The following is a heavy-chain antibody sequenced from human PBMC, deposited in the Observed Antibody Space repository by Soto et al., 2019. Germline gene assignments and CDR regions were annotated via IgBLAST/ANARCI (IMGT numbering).Heavy chain of an antibody. V-gene: IGHV4-59*01. CDR3: ARAQGSSSWVAFDI. D-gene: IGHD6-13*01. J-gene: IGHJ3*02. Sequence: SETLSLTCTVSGGSISSYYWSWIRQPPGKGLEWIGYIYYSGSTNYNPSLKSRVTISVDTSKNQFPLKLSSVTAADTAVYYCARAQGSSSWVAFDIWGQGTMVTVSS. CDR1: GGSISSYY. CDR2: IYYSGST.